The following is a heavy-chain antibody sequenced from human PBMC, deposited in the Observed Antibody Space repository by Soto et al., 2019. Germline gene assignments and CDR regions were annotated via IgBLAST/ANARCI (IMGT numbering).Heavy chain of an antibody. V-gene: IGHV3-48*03. D-gene: IGHD3-16*01. J-gene: IGHJ6*02. CDR1: GFTFSSYE. CDR3: ARELFGRDSYCYRLDV. CDR2: ISHSGSTT. Sequence: EVQLVESGGGLVQPGGSLRLSCAASGFTFSSYEMNWVRQAPGKGLEWVSDISHSGSTTSYADSVMGRFTISRDDAKNSLYLQLHSLRAEDTAIYLCARELFGRDSYCYRLDVWGPGTRVTVSS.